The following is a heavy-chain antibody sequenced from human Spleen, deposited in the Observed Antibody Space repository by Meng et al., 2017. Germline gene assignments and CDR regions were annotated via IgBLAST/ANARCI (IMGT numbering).Heavy chain of an antibody. CDR2: IIPIFGTA. V-gene: IGHV1-69*13. Sequence: SVTVSCMPSGYTFAAYWIHWLRQALGQGLEWMGGIIPIFGTANYAQKFQGRVTITADESTSTAYMELSSLRSEDTAVYYCARVITRTTFYYYGMDVWGQGTTVTVSS. D-gene: IGHD1-7*01. CDR1: GYTFAAYW. J-gene: IGHJ6*02. CDR3: ARVITRTTFYYYGMDV.